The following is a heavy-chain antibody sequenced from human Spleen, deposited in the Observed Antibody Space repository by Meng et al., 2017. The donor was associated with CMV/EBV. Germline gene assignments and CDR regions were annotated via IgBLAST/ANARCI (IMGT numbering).Heavy chain of an antibody. CDR1: GGSISSYY. CDR2: IYHTGST. CDR3: ARGRGGMAY. Sequence: ESLKISCTVSGGSISSYYWSWIRQPPGKGLEWIGDIYHTGSTNYNPSLNSRVSISLATPKNQFSLKLISVTAADSAVYYCARGRGGMAYWGQGTLVTVSS. J-gene: IGHJ4*02. V-gene: IGHV4-59*01. D-gene: IGHD3-16*01.